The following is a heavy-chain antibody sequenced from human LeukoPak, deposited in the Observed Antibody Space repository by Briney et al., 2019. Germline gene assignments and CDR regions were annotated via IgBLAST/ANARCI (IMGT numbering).Heavy chain of an antibody. CDR1: GYIFTNFG. CDR3: ARLGSSWNEIDY. J-gene: IGHJ4*02. V-gene: IGHV1-18*01. D-gene: IGHD6-13*01. CDR2: ISTYNGNT. Sequence: ASVTVSFKTSGYIFTNFGISWVRQAPGQGLEWMGWISTYNGNTNSAQKFQGRLTMTTDTSTTTAYLELRSLRSDDTAVYYCARLGSSWNEIDYWGQGTLVTVSS.